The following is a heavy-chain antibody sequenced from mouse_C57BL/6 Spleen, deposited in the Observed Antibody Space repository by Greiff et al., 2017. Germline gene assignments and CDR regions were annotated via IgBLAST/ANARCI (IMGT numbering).Heavy chain of an antibody. CDR3: AREHYGSSYDAMDY. J-gene: IGHJ4*01. Sequence: VHVKQSVAELVRPGASVKLSCTASGFNIKNTYMHWVKQRPEQGLEWIGRIAPANGNTKYAPKFQGKATITADTSSNTAYLQLSSLTSEDTAIYYCAREHYGSSYDAMDYWGQGTSVTVSS. CDR1: GFNIKNTY. D-gene: IGHD1-1*01. CDR2: IAPANGNT. V-gene: IGHV14-3*01.